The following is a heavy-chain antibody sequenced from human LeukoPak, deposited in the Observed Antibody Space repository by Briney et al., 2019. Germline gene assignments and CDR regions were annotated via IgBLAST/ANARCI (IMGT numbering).Heavy chain of an antibody. J-gene: IGHJ6*03. CDR3: ARVDYYYMDV. V-gene: IGHV1-8*03. CDR2: MNPNSGNT. CDR1: GYTFTGYY. Sequence: GASVKVSCKASGYTFTGYYMHWVRQAPGQGLEWMGWMNPNSGNTGYAQKFQGRVTITRNTSISTAYMELSSLRSEDTAVYYCARVDYYYMDVWGKGTTVTVSS.